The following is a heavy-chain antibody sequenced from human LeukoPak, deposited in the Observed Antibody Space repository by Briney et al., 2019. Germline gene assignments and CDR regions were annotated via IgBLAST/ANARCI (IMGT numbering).Heavy chain of an antibody. Sequence: PWETLSLTCTVSGGSISSYYWSWIRQPAGKGLEWIGRIYTSGSTNYNPSLKSRVTMSVDTSKNQFSLKLSSVTAADTAVYYCARDRFYYHHSGYYGFDYWGQGTLVTVSS. V-gene: IGHV4-4*07. J-gene: IGHJ4*02. CDR1: GGSISSYY. CDR3: ARDRFYYHHSGYYGFDY. CDR2: IYTSGST. D-gene: IGHD3-22*01.